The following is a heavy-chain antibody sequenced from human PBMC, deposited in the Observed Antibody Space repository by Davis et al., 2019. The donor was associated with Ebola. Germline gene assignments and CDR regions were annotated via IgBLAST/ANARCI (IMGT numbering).Heavy chain of an antibody. V-gene: IGHV3-23*01. CDR2: ISGNSHNI. Sequence: PGGSLRLSCAASGFTVSSYAMGWVRQAPGKGLEWVSTISGNSHNIHYADSVEGRFTITRDNSQNTLYLQMSSLRAEDTAIYYCVKDTGRGQYYSHNNVRGISDYWGQGTPVTVSS. CDR1: GFTVSSYA. D-gene: IGHD3-10*01. CDR3: VKDTGRGQYYSHNNVRGISDY. J-gene: IGHJ4*02.